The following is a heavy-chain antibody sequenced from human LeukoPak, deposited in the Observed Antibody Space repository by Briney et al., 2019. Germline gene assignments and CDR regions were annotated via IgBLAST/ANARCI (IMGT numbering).Heavy chain of an antibody. D-gene: IGHD3-22*01. CDR2: IRYDGSNK. J-gene: IGHJ4*02. Sequence: GGSLRLSCAASGFTFSSFGMHWVRQAPGKGLEWISFIRYDGSNKYYTDSVKGRLTISRDNSQNTLYLQMNSLRTEDTAMYYCARAQVPSSYYDSSGEFDYWGQGTLVTVSS. CDR1: GFTFSSFG. CDR3: ARAQVPSSYYDSSGEFDY. V-gene: IGHV3-30*02.